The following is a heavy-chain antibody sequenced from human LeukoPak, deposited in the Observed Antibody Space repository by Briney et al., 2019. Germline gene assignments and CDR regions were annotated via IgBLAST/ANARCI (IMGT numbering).Heavy chain of an antibody. Sequence: GGSLRFSCAASGFTFRMYSLTWVRQAPGKGLEWVAYIRSSSTTIHYADSVKGRFTISRDNAKNSLYLQMNSLKDEDTGVYYCARDRQDYDLLTGYDFWGQGTLVTVSS. CDR1: GFTFRMYS. CDR2: IRSSSTTI. CDR3: ARDRQDYDLLTGYDF. V-gene: IGHV3-48*02. J-gene: IGHJ4*02. D-gene: IGHD3-9*01.